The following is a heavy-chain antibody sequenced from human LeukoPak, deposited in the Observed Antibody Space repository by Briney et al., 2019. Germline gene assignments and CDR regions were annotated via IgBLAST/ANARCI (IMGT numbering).Heavy chain of an antibody. D-gene: IGHD3-16*01. V-gene: IGHV3-23*01. CDR1: GFTFTTYA. CDR2: LSPSGVRT. J-gene: IGHJ5*02. Sequence: GGSLRLSCAASGFTFTTYAMSWVRQAPGKELEWVSTLSPSGVRTYYTDSVKGRFTISRDNSKNTLYLQMNSLRAEDTAVYYCARDRRETMITFGGVMTAGWFDPWGQGTLVTVSS. CDR3: ARDRRETMITFGGVMTAGWFDP.